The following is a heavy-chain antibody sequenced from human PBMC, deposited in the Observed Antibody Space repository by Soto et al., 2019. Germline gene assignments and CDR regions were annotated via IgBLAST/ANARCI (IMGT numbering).Heavy chain of an antibody. J-gene: IGHJ6*02. Sequence: QVQLQESGPGLVKPSQTLSLTCTVSGGSISSGGYYWYWIRQHPGKGLAWIGYIYYSGTTYYNPSLERRVTISVDTSKNQVSLKLSSVTAADTAVYYCAASCVACGGFNYYGMDVWGQGTTVTVSS. CDR3: AASCVACGGFNYYGMDV. CDR1: GGSISSGGYY. V-gene: IGHV4-31*03. CDR2: IYYSGTT. D-gene: IGHD2-21*01.